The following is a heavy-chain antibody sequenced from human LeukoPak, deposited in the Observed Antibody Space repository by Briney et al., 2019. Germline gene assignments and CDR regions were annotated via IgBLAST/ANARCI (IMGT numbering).Heavy chain of an antibody. CDR3: ARDGTGQWLVLPPRYYGMDV. CDR2: IIPILGIA. CDR1: GGTFSSYA. D-gene: IGHD6-19*01. J-gene: IGHJ6*02. Sequence: SVKVSCKASGGTFSSYAISWVRQAPGQGLEWMGRIIPILGIANYAQKFQGRATITADKSTSTACMELSSLRSEDTAVYYCARDGTGQWLVLPPRYYGMDVWGQGTTVTVSS. V-gene: IGHV1-69*04.